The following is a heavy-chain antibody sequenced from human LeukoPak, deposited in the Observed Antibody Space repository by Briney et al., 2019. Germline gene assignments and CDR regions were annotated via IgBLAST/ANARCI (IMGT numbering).Heavy chain of an antibody. V-gene: IGHV3-73*01. CDR1: GFTFSGSA. CDR3: TRPSYDSSVSGVVY. D-gene: IGHD3-22*01. CDR2: IRSKANSYAT. Sequence: GGSLRLSCATSGFTFSGSAIHWVRLASGKGLEWVGRIRSKANSYATTDAASVKGRFTISRDDSKNTAYLQMNSLKTEDTAVYYCTRPSYDSSVSGVVYWGQGTLVTVSS. J-gene: IGHJ4*02.